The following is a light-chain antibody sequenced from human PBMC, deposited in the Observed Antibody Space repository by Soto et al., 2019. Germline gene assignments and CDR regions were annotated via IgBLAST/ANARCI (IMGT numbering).Light chain of an antibody. CDR2: GAS. J-gene: IGKJ3*01. CDR1: QTFSSSY. V-gene: IGKV3-20*01. Sequence: EIVLTQSPGTLSLSPGERATLSCRASQTFSSSYLAWYQQKPGQAPRLLIYGASSRATGIPDRFGGGGSGTDFTLTISKLEPEDFAVYYCQQYGSSLFTFGPGTKVDIK. CDR3: QQYGSSLFT.